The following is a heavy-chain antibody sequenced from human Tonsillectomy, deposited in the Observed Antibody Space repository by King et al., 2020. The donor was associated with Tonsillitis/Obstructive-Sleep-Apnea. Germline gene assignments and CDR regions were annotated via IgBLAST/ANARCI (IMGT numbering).Heavy chain of an antibody. CDR2: INPNSGGT. CDR3: ARDFEWLRRDYYYYMDV. D-gene: IGHD5-12*01. Sequence: VQLVQSGAEVKKPGASVKVSCKASGYSFTGYFMHWVRQAPGQGLEWMGRINPNSGGTNYAQEFQGRVTMTRDTSISTAYMELSRLRSDDTAVYYCARDFEWLRRDYYYYMDVWGKGTTVTVSS. V-gene: IGHV1-2*06. CDR1: GYSFTGYF. J-gene: IGHJ6*03.